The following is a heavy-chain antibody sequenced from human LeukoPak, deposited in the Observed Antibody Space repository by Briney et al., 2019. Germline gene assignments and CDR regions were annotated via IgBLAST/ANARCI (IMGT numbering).Heavy chain of an antibody. D-gene: IGHD3-22*01. CDR2: IKSKTDGGTT. Sequence: GGSLRLSCAASGFTFSNAWMSWVRQAPGKGLEWVGRIKSKTDGGTTDYAAPVKGRFTISRDDSKNTLYLQMDSLKTEDTAVYHCTTPLYYYDSSGYYRLDYWGQGTLVTVSS. J-gene: IGHJ4*02. V-gene: IGHV3-15*01. CDR3: TTPLYYYDSSGYYRLDY. CDR1: GFTFSNAW.